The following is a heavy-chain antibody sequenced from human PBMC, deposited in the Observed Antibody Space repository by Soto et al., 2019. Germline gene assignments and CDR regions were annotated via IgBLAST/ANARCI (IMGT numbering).Heavy chain of an antibody. V-gene: IGHV4-38-2*02. D-gene: IGHD2-2*01. CDR3: ARVHVMVVACSTFDY. Sequence: SATLSLTCTVSGYSISSGSYCAWIRQPPGKGPEWIASIYHVGTTFYNPSLKSRITISVDTSNNQFSLKLTSVTAAETAVYYCARVHVMVVACSTFDYWGHGTLVPVS. CDR1: GYSISSGSY. J-gene: IGHJ4*01. CDR2: IYHVGTT.